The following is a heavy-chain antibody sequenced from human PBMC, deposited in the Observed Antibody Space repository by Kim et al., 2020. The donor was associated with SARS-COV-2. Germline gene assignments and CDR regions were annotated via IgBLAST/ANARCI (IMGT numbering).Heavy chain of an antibody. D-gene: IGHD3-22*01. CDR2: IYYSGST. CDR3: ARGNWDYYDSSGYYHDAFDI. Sequence: SETLSLTCTVSGGSISSSSYYWGWIRQTPGKGLEWIGRIYYSGSTYYNPSLKSRVTISVDTSKNQFSLKLSSVTAADTAVYYCARGNWDYYDSSGYYHDAFDIWGQGTIVTVSS. CDR1: GGSISSSSYY. J-gene: IGHJ3*02. V-gene: IGHV4-39*01.